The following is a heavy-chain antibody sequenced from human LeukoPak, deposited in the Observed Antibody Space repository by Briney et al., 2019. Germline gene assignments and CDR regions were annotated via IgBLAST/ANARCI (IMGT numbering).Heavy chain of an antibody. CDR1: SGSISSYY. D-gene: IGHD3-22*01. V-gene: IGHV4-59*01. J-gene: IGHJ3*02. Sequence: ETLSLTCTVSSGSISSYYCSWIRQPPGKGLEWIGYIYYSGSTNYNPSLKSRVTISVDTSKNQFSLKLSSVTAADTAVYYCASHSPFNYYDSSGDAFDIWGQGTMVTVSS. CDR2: IYYSGST. CDR3: ASHSPFNYYDSSGDAFDI.